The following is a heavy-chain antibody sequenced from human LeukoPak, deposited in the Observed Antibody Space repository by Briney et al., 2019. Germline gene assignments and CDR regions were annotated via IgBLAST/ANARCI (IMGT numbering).Heavy chain of an antibody. V-gene: IGHV3-7*03. CDR3: ARDSHSSGWYTGYDY. CDR2: INKDGGEK. CDR1: GFTFSSYW. J-gene: IGHJ4*02. D-gene: IGHD6-19*01. Sequence: GGSLRLSCAASGFTFSSYWMSWVRQAPGKGLEWVANINKDGGEKYYVDSVKGRFTISRDSSKNTLYLQMNSLRAEDTAVYYCARDSHSSGWYTGYDYWGQGTLVTVSS.